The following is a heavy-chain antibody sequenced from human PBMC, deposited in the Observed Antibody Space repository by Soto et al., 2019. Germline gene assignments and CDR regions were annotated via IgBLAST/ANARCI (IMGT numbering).Heavy chain of an antibody. Sequence: GGSLRLSCAASGFTFSSYWMSWVRQAPGKGLEWVANIKQDGSEKYYVDSVKGRFTISRDNAKNSLYLQMNSLRAEDTAVYYCARDGDGYTTPYGMDVWGQGTTVTVSS. V-gene: IGHV3-7*03. CDR3: ARDGDGYTTPYGMDV. CDR1: GFTFSSYW. D-gene: IGHD2-21*01. J-gene: IGHJ6*02. CDR2: IKQDGSEK.